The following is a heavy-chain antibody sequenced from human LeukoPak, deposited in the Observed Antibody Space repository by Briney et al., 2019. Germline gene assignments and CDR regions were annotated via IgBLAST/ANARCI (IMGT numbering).Heavy chain of an antibody. J-gene: IGHJ2*01. Sequence: PSETLSLTCTVSGGSISSSSYYWGWIRQPPGKGLEWIGSIYYSGSTYYNPSLKSRVTISVDTSKNQFSLKLSSVTAADTAVYYCARRVVVVRAALRYFDLCGRGALVNVSS. D-gene: IGHD2-2*01. CDR2: IYYSGST. CDR1: GGSISSSSYY. V-gene: IGHV4-39*01. CDR3: ARRVVVVRAALRYFDL.